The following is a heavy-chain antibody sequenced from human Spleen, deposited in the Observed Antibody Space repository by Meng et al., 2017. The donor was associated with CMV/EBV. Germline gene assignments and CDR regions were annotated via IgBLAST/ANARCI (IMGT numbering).Heavy chain of an antibody. Sequence: FTPSYIPWVRQAPGQGLEWMGIINPSGGSTSYAQKFRGRVTMTRDTSTSTVFMELSSLRSEDTAVYYCARVGNQYCSSTSCSTDYWGQGTLVTVSS. D-gene: IGHD2-2*01. CDR1: FTPSY. CDR3: ARVGNQYCSSTSCSTDY. CDR2: INPSGGST. J-gene: IGHJ4*02. V-gene: IGHV1-46*01.